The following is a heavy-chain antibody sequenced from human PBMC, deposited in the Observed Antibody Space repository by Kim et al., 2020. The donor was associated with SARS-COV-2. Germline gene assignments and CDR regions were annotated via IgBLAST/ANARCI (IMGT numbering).Heavy chain of an antibody. CDR2: IWYDGTNK. CDR3: ARDPRTFYDFWSGYSDNWFDP. Sequence: GGSLRLSCEVSGFKFSNYGMHWVRQAPGKGLEWVAGIWYDGTNKPYPDSVKGRFTISRDNSNNTLFLQINSLRVEDTAIYYCARDPRTFYDFWSGYSDNWFDPWGQGTLVTVSS. CDR1: GFKFSNYG. V-gene: IGHV3-33*01. D-gene: IGHD3-3*01. J-gene: IGHJ5*02.